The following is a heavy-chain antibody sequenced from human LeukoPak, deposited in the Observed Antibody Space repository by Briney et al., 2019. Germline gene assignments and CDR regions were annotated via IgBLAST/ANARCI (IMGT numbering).Heavy chain of an antibody. CDR3: ARDGYGDYTFDY. CDR2: ISGSSGTI. D-gene: IGHD4-17*01. J-gene: IGHJ4*02. Sequence: GGSLRLSCAASGFIFNNYGLHWVRQAPGKGLEWVSYISGSSGTIYYADSVRGRFTISRDSAKNSLYLQMNSLRDEDTAVYYCARDGYGDYTFDYWGRGTLVTVSS. V-gene: IGHV3-48*02. CDR1: GFIFNNYG.